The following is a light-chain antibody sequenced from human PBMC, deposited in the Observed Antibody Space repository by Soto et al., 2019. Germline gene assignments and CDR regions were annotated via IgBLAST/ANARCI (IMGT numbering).Light chain of an antibody. CDR2: GAS. V-gene: IGKV3-20*01. J-gene: IGKJ1*01. CDR3: QQYGSSGT. CDR1: QSVSSY. Sequence: EIMLTLSSATLSLSPGETPTLSFRASQSVSSYLAWYQQKPGQAPRLLIYGASNRATGIPDRFSGSGSGTDFTLTISRLEPEDFAVYYCQQYGSSGTFGQGTKVDIK.